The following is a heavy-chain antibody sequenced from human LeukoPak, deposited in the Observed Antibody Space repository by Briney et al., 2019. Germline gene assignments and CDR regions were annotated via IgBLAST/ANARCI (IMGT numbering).Heavy chain of an antibody. V-gene: IGHV4-59*01. D-gene: IGHD3-10*01. CDR1: GGSITTYY. J-gene: IGHJ5*02. CDR3: ATDRQQGGSGSYWFDP. CDR2: IYYSGTS. Sequence: SETLSLTCTISGGSITTYYWSWIRQVAGKGLEWIGNIYYSGTSTYNPSLKSRVTMSVDTLRNQFSLRLKSVTAADTAMYYCATDRQQGGSGSYWFDPWGQGILVTVSS.